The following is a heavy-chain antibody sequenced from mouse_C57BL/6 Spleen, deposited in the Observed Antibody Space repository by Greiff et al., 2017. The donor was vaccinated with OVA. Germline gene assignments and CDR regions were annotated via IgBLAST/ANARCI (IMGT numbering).Heavy chain of an antibody. V-gene: IGHV1-15*01. D-gene: IGHD1-1*01. CDR2: IDPETGGT. CDR3: TRDLDGSSPGGFAY. CDR1: GYTFTDYE. J-gene: IGHJ3*01. Sequence: QVQLQQSGAELVRPGASVTLSCKASGYTFTDYEMHWVKQTPVHGLEWIGAIDPETGGTAYNQTFKGKAILTADKSSSTAYMELRSLTSEDSAVYYCTRDLDGSSPGGFAYWGQGTLVTVSA.